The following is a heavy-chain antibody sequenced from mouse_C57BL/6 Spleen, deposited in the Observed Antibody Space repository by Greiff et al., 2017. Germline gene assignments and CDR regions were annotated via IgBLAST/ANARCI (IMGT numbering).Heavy chain of an antibody. D-gene: IGHD2-2*01. CDR2: IDPETGGT. CDR3: TRKEVTTFAY. CDR1: GYTFTDYE. Sequence: QVQLQQSGAELVRPGASVTLSCKASGYTFTDYEMHWVKQTPVHGLEWIGAIDPETGGTAYNQKFKGKAILTADKSSSTAYMELRSLTSEDSAVYYCTRKEVTTFAYWGQGTLVTVSA. V-gene: IGHV1-15*01. J-gene: IGHJ3*01.